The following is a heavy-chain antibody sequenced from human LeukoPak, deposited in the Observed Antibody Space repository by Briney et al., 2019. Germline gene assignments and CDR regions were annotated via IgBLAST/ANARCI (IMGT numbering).Heavy chain of an antibody. J-gene: IGHJ4*02. CDR3: AKDRGGYSYAADY. CDR2: ISGDGGST. CDR1: GFTFDDYA. D-gene: IGHD5-18*01. V-gene: IGHV3-43*02. Sequence: PGGSLRLSCAASGFTFDDYAMHWVRQAPGKGLEWVSLISGDGGSTYYADSVKGRFTISRDNSKNSPYLQMNSLTTEDTALYYCAKDRGGYSYAADYWGQGTLVTVSS.